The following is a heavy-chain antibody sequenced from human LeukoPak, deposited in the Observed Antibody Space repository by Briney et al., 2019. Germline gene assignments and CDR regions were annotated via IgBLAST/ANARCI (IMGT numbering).Heavy chain of an antibody. CDR1: GGSISSYY. Sequence: SSETLSLTCTVSGGSISSYYWSWIRQPPGKGLEWIGYIYYSGSTNYNPSLKSRVTISVDTSKNQFSLKLSSVTAPDTAVYYCARENDILTGYYFAFDIWGQGTMVTVSS. V-gene: IGHV4-59*01. CDR2: IYYSGST. CDR3: ARENDILTGYYFAFDI. J-gene: IGHJ3*02. D-gene: IGHD3-9*01.